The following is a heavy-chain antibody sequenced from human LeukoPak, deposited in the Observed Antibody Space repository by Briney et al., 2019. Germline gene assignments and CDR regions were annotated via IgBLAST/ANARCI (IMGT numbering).Heavy chain of an antibody. V-gene: IGHV3-11*01. CDR1: GFTFSDYY. CDR2: ISSSGSTI. D-gene: IGHD2-2*01. CDR3: ARRGIVVVPAAMHDGDAFDI. Sequence: PGRSLRLSCAASGFTFSDYYMSWIRQAPGKGLEWVSYISSSGSTIYYADSVKGRFTISRDNAKNSLYLQMNSLRAEDTAVYYCARRGIVVVPAAMHDGDAFDIWGQGTMVTVSS. J-gene: IGHJ3*02.